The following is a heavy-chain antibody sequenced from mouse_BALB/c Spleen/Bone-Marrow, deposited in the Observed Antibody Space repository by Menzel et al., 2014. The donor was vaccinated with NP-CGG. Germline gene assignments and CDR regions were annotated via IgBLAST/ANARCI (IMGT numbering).Heavy chain of an antibody. CDR1: GFTLSDYA. CDR2: INNLAFSI. V-gene: IGHV5-15*02. Sequence: EVQLVESGGGLVQPGGSRKHSCAASGFTLSDYAMAWVRQEPGKGTEWETFINNLAFSIYYSYTVTGLFTISRENSKNTLYLEMTSLRSDDTSMFYCAMVWDYWYFDVWGAGTTVTVSS. J-gene: IGHJ1*01. D-gene: IGHD4-1*01. CDR3: AMVWDYWYFDV.